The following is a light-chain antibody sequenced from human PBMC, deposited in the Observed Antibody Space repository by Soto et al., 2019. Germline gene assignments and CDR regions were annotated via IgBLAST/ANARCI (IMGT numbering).Light chain of an antibody. Sequence: EIVLTQSPDTLSFSLGERVTLSCRASQRMTNNFFAWFQQKPGLAPRLLIHGASTIDSGVPDRFTGGGSGTDFVRTISRLEPEDFAVYYCQQYCRSPYTFGHGTKLQIK. CDR3: QQYCRSPYT. CDR1: QRMTNNF. J-gene: IGKJ2*01. CDR2: GAS. V-gene: IGKV3-20*01.